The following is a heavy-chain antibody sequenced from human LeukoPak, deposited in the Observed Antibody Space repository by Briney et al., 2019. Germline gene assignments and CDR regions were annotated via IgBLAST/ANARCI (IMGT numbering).Heavy chain of an antibody. Sequence: SVKVSCMVSGYTLTELSMHWVRQAPVKGLEWMGGFDPEDGETIYAQKFQGRVTMTEDTCTDTADMELSSLRSEDTAVYYCVNYWGSSERALDIWGHGTMVTVSS. CDR1: GYTLTELS. J-gene: IGHJ3*02. CDR2: FDPEDGET. D-gene: IGHD7-27*01. CDR3: VNYWGSSERALDI. V-gene: IGHV1-24*01.